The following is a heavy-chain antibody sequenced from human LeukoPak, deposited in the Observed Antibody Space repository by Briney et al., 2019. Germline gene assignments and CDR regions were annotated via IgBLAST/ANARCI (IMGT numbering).Heavy chain of an antibody. Sequence: SVKVSCKASGGTFSSYAISWVRQAPGQGLEWMGGIIPIFGTANYAQKFQGRVTTTADESTSTAYMELSSLRSEDTAVYYCAKDITSGYCSGGSCYRPGYYYYYGMDVWGQGTTITVSS. CDR1: GGTFSSYA. D-gene: IGHD2-15*01. CDR2: IIPIFGTA. V-gene: IGHV1-69*13. J-gene: IGHJ6*02. CDR3: AKDITSGYCSGGSCYRPGYYYYYGMDV.